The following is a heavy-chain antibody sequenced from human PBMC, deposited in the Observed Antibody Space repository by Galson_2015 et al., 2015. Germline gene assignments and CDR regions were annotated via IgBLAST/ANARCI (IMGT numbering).Heavy chain of an antibody. Sequence: SLRLSCAASGFTISSHVMHWVRQAPGKGLEWVALISSDGNKKYNADSVKGRFTIPRDNSQNTVYLQMNSLTPEDTAVYFCARAMYSSSWYGFDYWGQGTLVTVSS. CDR2: ISSDGNKK. CDR1: GFTISSHV. CDR3: ARAMYSSSWYGFDY. D-gene: IGHD6-13*01. J-gene: IGHJ4*02. V-gene: IGHV3-30-3*01.